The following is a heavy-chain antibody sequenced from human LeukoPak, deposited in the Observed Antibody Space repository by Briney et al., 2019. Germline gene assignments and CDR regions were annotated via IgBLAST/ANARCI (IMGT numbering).Heavy chain of an antibody. CDR3: ARGGKRDYYYYGMDV. J-gene: IGHJ6*02. Sequence: GASVKVSCKASGGTFSSYAISWMRQAPGQGLEWMGRIIPILGIANYAQKFQGRVTITADKSTSTAYMELSSLRSEDTAVYYCARGGKRDYYYYGMDVWGQGTTVTVSS. V-gene: IGHV1-69*04. CDR2: IIPILGIA. CDR1: GGTFSSYA.